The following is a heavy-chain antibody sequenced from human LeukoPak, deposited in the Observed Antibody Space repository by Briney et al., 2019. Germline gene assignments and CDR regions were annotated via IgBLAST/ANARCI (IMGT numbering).Heavy chain of an antibody. J-gene: IGHJ4*02. Sequence: GGSLRLSCAASGSTFSSYAMHWVRQAPGKGLEWVAVISYDGSNKYYADSVKGRFTISRDNSKNTLYLQMNSLRAEDTAVYYCARGGIPDSSGSRGLIANYFDYWGQGTLVTVSS. V-gene: IGHV3-30-3*01. CDR2: ISYDGSNK. CDR3: ARGGIPDSSGSRGLIANYFDY. CDR1: GSTFSSYA. D-gene: IGHD3-22*01.